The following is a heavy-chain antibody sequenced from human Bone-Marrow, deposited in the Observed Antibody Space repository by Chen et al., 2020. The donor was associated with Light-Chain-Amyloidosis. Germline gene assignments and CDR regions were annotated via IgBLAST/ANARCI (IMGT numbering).Heavy chain of an antibody. V-gene: IGHV3-23*04. CDR3: AKDISYDDILPGYPADAFDI. Sequence: EVQLVESGGGLLQRGGSLRRSCAAYGLGISSDAISCVRQGPGKGLEWVSTISGSGGSRYYGDSVKGRLTISRDNSKNALFLQMNSLRAEDTAVYYCAKDISYDDILPGYPADAFDIWGQGTMVTVSS. J-gene: IGHJ3*02. CDR2: ISGSGGSR. CDR1: GLGISSDA. D-gene: IGHD3-9*01.